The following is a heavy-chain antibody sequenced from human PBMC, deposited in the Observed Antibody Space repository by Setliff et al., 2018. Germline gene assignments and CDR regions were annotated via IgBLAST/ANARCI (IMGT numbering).Heavy chain of an antibody. CDR2: INWNGGST. J-gene: IGHJ3*02. CDR3: IRDTSGRDAFDI. D-gene: IGHD6-19*01. Sequence: GGSLRLSCAASGFTFDDYGMSWVRQAPGKGLEWVSGINWNGGSTGYADSVKGRSTISRDNSQNTMYLQMNSLRAEDTAVYYCIRDTSGRDAFDIWGQGTMVTVSS. V-gene: IGHV3-20*04. CDR1: GFTFDDYG.